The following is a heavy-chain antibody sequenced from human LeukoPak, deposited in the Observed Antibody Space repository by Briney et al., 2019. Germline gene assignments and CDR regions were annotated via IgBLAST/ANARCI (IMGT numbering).Heavy chain of an antibody. CDR3: AKDHRSRIAVGSLDY. V-gene: IGHV3-30*18. CDR1: GFTFSSYG. J-gene: IGHJ4*02. Sequence: PGRSLRLSCAASGFTFSSYGMHWVRQAPGKGLEWVAVISYDGSNKYYADSVKGRFTISRDNSKNTLYLQMNSLRAEDTAVYYCAKDHRSRIAVGSLDYWGQGTLVTVSS. D-gene: IGHD6-19*01. CDR2: ISYDGSNK.